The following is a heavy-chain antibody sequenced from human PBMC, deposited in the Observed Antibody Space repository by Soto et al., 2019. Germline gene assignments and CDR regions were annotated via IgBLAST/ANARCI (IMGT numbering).Heavy chain of an antibody. CDR3: AGHIVVVVAATGWFDP. CDR2: IYYSGST. J-gene: IGHJ5*02. V-gene: IGHV4-39*01. CDR1: GGSISSSSYY. D-gene: IGHD2-15*01. Sequence: SETLSLTCTVSGGSISSSSYYWGWIRQAPGKGLEWLGSIYYSGSTYYNPSLKSRVTISVDTSKNQFSLKLSSVTAADTAVYYCAGHIVVVVAATGWFDPWGQGTLVTGSS.